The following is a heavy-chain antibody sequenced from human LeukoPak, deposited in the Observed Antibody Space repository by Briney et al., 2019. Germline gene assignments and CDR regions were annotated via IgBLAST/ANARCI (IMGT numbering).Heavy chain of an antibody. CDR3: ARSLLMATTTYDY. V-gene: IGHV1-2*02. CDR1: GYTFTGYH. D-gene: IGHD1-26*01. J-gene: IGHJ4*02. CDR2: INPNSGGT. Sequence: GASVKASCKASGYTFTGYHMHWVRQAPGQGLEWMGWINPNSGGTNYAQKFQGRVTMTRDTSINTAYMELSSLRSDDTAVYFCARSLLMATTTYDYWGQGTLVTVSS.